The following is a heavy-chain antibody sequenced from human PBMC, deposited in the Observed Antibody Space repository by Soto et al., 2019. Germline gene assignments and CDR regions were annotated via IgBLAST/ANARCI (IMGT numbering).Heavy chain of an antibody. Sequence: SETLSLTCTVSGGSISSYYWSWIRQHPGKGLEWIGYIYYSGSTNYNPSLKSRVTISVDTSKNQFSLKLSAVTAADTAVYYCAREGLRTPFDYWGQGTLVTVSS. CDR3: AREGLRTPFDY. V-gene: IGHV4-59*12. D-gene: IGHD5-12*01. CDR1: GGSISSYY. J-gene: IGHJ4*02. CDR2: IYYSGST.